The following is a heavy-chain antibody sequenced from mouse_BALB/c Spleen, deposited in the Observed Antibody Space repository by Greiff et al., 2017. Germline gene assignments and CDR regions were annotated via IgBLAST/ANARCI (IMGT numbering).Heavy chain of an antibody. D-gene: IGHD2-10*01. J-gene: IGHJ4*01. CDR3: APYYGNPGAMDY. CDR2: IDPANGNT. V-gene: IGHV14-3*02. Sequence: EVQRVESGAELVKPGASVKLSCTASGFNIKDTYMHWVKQRPEQGLEWIGRIDPANGNTKYDPKFQGKATITADTSSNTAYLQLSSLTSEDTAVYYCAPYYGNPGAMDYWGQGTSVTVSS. CDR1: GFNIKDTY.